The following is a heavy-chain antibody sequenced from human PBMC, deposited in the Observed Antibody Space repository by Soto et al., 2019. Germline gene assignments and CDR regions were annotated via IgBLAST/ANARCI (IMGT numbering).Heavy chain of an antibody. Sequence: SETLSLTCTVSGGSISSGGYYWSWIRQHPGKGLEWIGYIYYSGSTYYNPSLKSRVTISVDTSKNQFSLKLSSVTAADTAVYYCARDRRYDSSGYYYTATNSLPRWGWFDPWGQGTLVTVSS. D-gene: IGHD3-22*01. CDR3: ARDRRYDSSGYYYTATNSLPRWGWFDP. CDR1: GGSISSGGYY. CDR2: IYYSGST. J-gene: IGHJ5*02. V-gene: IGHV4-31*03.